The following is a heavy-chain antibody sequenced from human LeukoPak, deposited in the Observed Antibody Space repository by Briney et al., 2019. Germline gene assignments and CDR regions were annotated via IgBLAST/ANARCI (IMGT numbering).Heavy chain of an antibody. CDR2: TKNKANSYTT. Sequence: GGSLRLSCAAAGFTLSDHYMDWVRQAPGKGLEWVARTKNKANSYTTEYAASVKGRFTISRDGSQNSLYLQMNSLKSEDTAVYYCARAAFLNGFDSWGQGTMVTVSS. CDR3: ARAAFLNGFDS. J-gene: IGHJ5*01. V-gene: IGHV3-72*01. D-gene: IGHD3-3*02. CDR1: GFTLSDHY.